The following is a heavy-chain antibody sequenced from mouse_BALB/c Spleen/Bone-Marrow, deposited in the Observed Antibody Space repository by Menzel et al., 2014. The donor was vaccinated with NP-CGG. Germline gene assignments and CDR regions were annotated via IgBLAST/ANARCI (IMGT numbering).Heavy chain of an antibody. Sequence: VKLVESGAELARPGASVKMSCKASGYTFTSYTMHWVKQRPGQGPEWIGFINPSSNYTNYNQKFKDKATLTADKSSSTAYMQLSSLTSEDSAVYYCARVLRWSLDYWGQGTTLTVSS. V-gene: IGHV1-4*01. D-gene: IGHD6-2*01. CDR3: ARVLRWSLDY. J-gene: IGHJ2*01. CDR2: INPSSNYT. CDR1: GYTFTSYT.